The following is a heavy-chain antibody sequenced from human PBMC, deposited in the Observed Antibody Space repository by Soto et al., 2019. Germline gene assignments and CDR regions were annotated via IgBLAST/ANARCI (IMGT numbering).Heavy chain of an antibody. CDR2: IYPGDSDT. D-gene: IGHD4-17*01. J-gene: IGHJ6*02. Sequence: PGESLKISCKGSGYSFTSYWIVWLRQMPGKGLEWMGIIYPGDSDTRYSPSFQGQVTISADKSISTAYLQWSSLKASDTAMYYCAGGGVLCFFSHARDYDVIYVRAQGTTVTVS. V-gene: IGHV5-51*01. CDR3: AGGGVLCFFSHARDYDVIYV. CDR1: GYSFTSYW.